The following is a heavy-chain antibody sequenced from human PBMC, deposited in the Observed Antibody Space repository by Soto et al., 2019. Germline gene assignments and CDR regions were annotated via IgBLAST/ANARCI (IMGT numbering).Heavy chain of an antibody. CDR3: ARGPITMIGYYFDY. CDR1: GYTFTSYG. CDR2: ISAHNGNT. J-gene: IGHJ4*02. V-gene: IGHV1-18*01. D-gene: IGHD3-10*02. Sequence: ASVKVSCKASGYTFTSYGISWVRQAPGQGLEWMGWISAHNGNTKYAQKLQGRVTMTTDTSASTAYMELSSLRSEDTAVYYCARGPITMIGYYFDYWGQGTLVTVSS.